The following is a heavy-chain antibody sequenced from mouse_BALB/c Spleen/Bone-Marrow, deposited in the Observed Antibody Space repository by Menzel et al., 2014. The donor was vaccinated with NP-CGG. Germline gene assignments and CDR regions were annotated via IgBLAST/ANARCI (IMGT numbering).Heavy chain of an antibody. CDR2: ISSGSSTI. D-gene: IGHD4-1*01. J-gene: IGHJ2*01. V-gene: IGHV5-17*02. CDR1: GFTFSSFG. CDR3: ATGTRDY. Sequence: EVKLVESGGGLVQPGGSRKLSCAASGFTFSSFGMHWVRQAPEKGLEWVAYISSGSSTIYYADTVKGRFTISRGNPKNTLFLQMTSLRSEDTAMYYCATGTRDYWGQGTTLTVSS.